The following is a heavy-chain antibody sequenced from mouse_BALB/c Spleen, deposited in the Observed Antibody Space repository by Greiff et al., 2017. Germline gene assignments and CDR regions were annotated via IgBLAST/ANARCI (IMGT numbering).Heavy chain of an antibody. Sequence: VQLQQSGAELAKPGASVKMSCKASGYTFTSYWMHWVKQRPGQGLEWIGYINPSTGYTEYNQKFKDKATLTADKSSSTAYMQLSSLTSEDSAVYYCARPDRVAYWGQGTLVTVSA. D-gene: IGHD3-2*01. CDR2: INPSTGYT. V-gene: IGHV1-7*01. CDR3: ARPDRVAY. J-gene: IGHJ3*01. CDR1: GYTFTSYW.